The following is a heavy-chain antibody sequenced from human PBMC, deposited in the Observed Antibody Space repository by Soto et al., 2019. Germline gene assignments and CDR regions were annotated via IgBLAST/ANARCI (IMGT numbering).Heavy chain of an antibody. CDR1: GFTFSSYA. D-gene: IGHD4-4*01. J-gene: IGHJ4*02. CDR3: AKVNGRATVSCFDY. V-gene: IGHV3-23*01. Sequence: GESLKISCAASGFTFSSYAMSWVRQAPGKGLEWVSAISGSGGSTYYADSVKGRFTISRDNSKNTLYLQMNSLRAEDTAVYYCAKVNGRATVSCFDYWGQGTLVTVSS. CDR2: ISGSGGST.